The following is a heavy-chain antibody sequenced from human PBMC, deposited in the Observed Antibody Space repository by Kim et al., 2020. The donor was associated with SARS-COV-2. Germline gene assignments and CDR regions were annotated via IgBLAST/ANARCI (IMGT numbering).Heavy chain of an antibody. Sequence: GGSLRLSCAASGFTFSNAWMSWVRQAPEKGLEWVGRIKSKTDGGTTDYAAPVKGRFTISRDDSKNTLYLQMNSLKTEDTAVYYCTTEPYYDFWSGYYRYYGMDVWGQGTTVTVSS. D-gene: IGHD3-3*01. CDR1: GFTFSNAW. CDR3: TTEPYYDFWSGYYRYYGMDV. V-gene: IGHV3-15*01. CDR2: IKSKTDGGTT. J-gene: IGHJ6*02.